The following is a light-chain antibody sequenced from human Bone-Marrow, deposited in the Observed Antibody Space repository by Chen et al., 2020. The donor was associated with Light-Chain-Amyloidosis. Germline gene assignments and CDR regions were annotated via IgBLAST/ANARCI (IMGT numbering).Light chain of an antibody. CDR2: EVT. CDR3: SSYTITNTLV. J-gene: IGLJ1*01. V-gene: IGLV2-14*01. CDR1: SSDAGGDNH. Sequence: QSALTQPASVSGSPRQSITISCTGTSSDAGGDNHVSWYQQNTDKAPKLMIYEVTNRPSWVPDRFSGSKSDNTASLTISGLQTEDEADYFCSSYTITNTLVFGSGTRVTVL.